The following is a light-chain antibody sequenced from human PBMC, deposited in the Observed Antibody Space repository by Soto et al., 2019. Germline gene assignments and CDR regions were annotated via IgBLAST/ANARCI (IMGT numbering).Light chain of an antibody. J-gene: IGLJ2*01. CDR1: SSDVGSYNL. CDR3: CSCAGSSPYVV. Sequence: QSALTQPASVSGSPGQSITISCTGTSSDVGSYNLVSWYQQHPGKAPKLMIYEVSKRPSGVSNRFSGSKSGNTASLTISGLQAEDEADYYCCSCAGSSPYVVFGGGTKLTVL. V-gene: IGLV2-23*02. CDR2: EVS.